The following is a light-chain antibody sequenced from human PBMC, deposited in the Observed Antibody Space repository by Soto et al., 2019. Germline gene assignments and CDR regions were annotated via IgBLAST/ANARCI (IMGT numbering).Light chain of an antibody. V-gene: IGKV2-28*01. CDR2: LGS. Sequence: DIVMTHSPLSLTVSPXSGSSISCXXXXXLLHNNGYNYLDWYLQKPGQSPQLLIYLGSNRASGVPDRFSGSGSGTDFTLKISRVEAEDVGVYYCMQALQTRTFGQGTKVDI. CDR3: MQALQTRT. J-gene: IGKJ1*01. CDR1: XXLLHNNGYNY.